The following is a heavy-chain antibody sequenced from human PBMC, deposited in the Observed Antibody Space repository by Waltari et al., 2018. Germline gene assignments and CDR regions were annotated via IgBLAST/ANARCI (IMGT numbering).Heavy chain of an antibody. CDR1: GDSVSSSYL. Sequence: QLQLQESGPGLVKPSGTLSLTCAVPGDSVSSSYLWNWVRQSPGKGLEWIGQVHGGSGRTNYNPSFEGRVTASVDTSNNQFSLRLTSATAADTAVYYCARDRGRGLYLDSWGPGTLVTVS. D-gene: IGHD2-15*01. CDR2: VHGGSGRT. V-gene: IGHV4-4*02. J-gene: IGHJ4*02. CDR3: ARDRGRGLYLDS.